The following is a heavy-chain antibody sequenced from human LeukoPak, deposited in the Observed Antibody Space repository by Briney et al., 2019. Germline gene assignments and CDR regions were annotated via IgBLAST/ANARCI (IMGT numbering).Heavy chain of an antibody. V-gene: IGHV1-46*01. D-gene: IGHD3-22*01. CDR1: GYTFTSDY. CDR3: ARQRYYYDSSGYYHPGPFDY. J-gene: IGHJ4*02. CDR2: INPSGGST. Sequence: ASVKVSCKASGYTFTSDYMHWVRQAPGQGLEWMGIINPSGGSTSYAQKFQSRVTMTRDMSTSTVYMELSSLRSEDTAVYYCARQRYYYDSSGYYHPGPFDYWGQGTLVTVSS.